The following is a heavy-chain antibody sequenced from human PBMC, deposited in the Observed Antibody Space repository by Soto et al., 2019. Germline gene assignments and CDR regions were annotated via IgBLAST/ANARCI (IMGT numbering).Heavy chain of an antibody. J-gene: IGHJ4*02. CDR2: IWYDGSNK. V-gene: IGHV3-33*01. CDR1: GFTFSSYG. D-gene: IGHD3-3*01. CDR3: ARVGGFWSGYFLS. Sequence: QVQLVESGGGVVQPGRSLRLSCAASGFTFSSYGMHWVRQAPGKGLEWVAVIWYDGSNKYYADSVKGRFTISRDNSKNTLYLQMNSLRAEDTAVYYCARVGGFWSGYFLSWGQGTLVTVSS.